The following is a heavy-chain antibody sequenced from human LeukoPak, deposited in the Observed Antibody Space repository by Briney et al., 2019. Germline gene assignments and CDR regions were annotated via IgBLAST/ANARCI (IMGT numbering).Heavy chain of an antibody. D-gene: IGHD2-21*02. CDR3: ARQDAKGVTPWAFDY. J-gene: IGHJ4*02. CDR1: SDSISSHY. CDR2: VYYSGST. V-gene: IGHV4-59*08. Sequence: SETLSLTCTVSSDSISSHYWSWIRQPPGKGLEWIGYVYYSGSTNYNPSLKSRVTILVNTSKNQFSLKLSSVTAADTAVYYCARQDAKGVTPWAFDYWGQGTLVTVSS.